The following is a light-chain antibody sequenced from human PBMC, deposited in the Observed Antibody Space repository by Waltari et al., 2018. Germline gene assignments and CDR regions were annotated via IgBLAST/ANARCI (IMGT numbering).Light chain of an antibody. Sequence: IELTQSRDSLAVSLCERATITSKSSQSVLYSSNNKHYLTWYQQKPGQPPKLLIYWASTRESGVPDRFSGSGSGTDFTLTISSLQAEDVSVYYCQQYYSTRTFGQGTKVEIK. CDR1: QSVLYSSNNKHY. V-gene: IGKV4-1*01. CDR3: QQYYSTRT. CDR2: WAS. J-gene: IGKJ1*01.